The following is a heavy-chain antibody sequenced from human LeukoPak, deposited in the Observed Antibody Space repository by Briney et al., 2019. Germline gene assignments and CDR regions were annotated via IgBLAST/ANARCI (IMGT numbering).Heavy chain of an antibody. CDR3: ARDHSNYDILTGYEYSHAFDI. V-gene: IGHV3-11*01. Sequence: GGSLRLSCAASGFTFSDYYMSWIRQAPGKGLEWVSYISSSGSTIYYADSVKGRFTISRDNAKNSLYLQMNSLRAEDTAVYYCARDHSNYDILTGYEYSHAFDIWGQGTMVTVPS. J-gene: IGHJ3*02. CDR1: GFTFSDYY. CDR2: ISSSGSTI. D-gene: IGHD3-9*01.